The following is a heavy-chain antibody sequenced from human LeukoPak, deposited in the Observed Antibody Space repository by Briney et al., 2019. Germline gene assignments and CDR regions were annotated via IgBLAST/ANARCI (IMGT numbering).Heavy chain of an antibody. Sequence: ASQTLSLTCAVSGYSISSGYYWGGIRQPPGKELEWIASIYHSGSTYYNPSLKSRVTISVDTSKNQFSLKLSSVTAADTAVYYCASTSGDWGQGTLVTVSS. CDR2: IYHSGST. CDR3: ASTSGD. J-gene: IGHJ4*02. CDR1: GYSISSGYY. V-gene: IGHV4-38-2*01. D-gene: IGHD3-10*01.